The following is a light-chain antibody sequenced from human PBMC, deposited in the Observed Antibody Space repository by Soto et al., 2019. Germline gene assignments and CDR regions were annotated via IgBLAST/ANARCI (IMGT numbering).Light chain of an antibody. CDR3: QQSGSPPIT. J-gene: IGKJ5*01. CDR2: GAS. V-gene: IGKV3-20*01. Sequence: EIVMTQSPATLSLSPGERAALSCRARQRVSSTYLDWYQQEPGQAHRLLIYGASSRATGIPDRFAGSGSGTDFTLTISRLEPEDFPVYYCQQSGSPPITFGQGTRRRL. CDR1: QRVSSTY.